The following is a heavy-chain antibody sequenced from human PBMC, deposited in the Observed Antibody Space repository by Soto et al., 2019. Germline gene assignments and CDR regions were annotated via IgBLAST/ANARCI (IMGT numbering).Heavy chain of an antibody. CDR3: ARDGGVIGYYYGMDV. CDR1: GGSISSYY. J-gene: IGHJ6*02. CDR2: IYYSGST. V-gene: IGHV4-59*01. Sequence: SETLSLTCTVSGGSISSYYWSWIRQPPGKGLEWIGYIYYSGSTNYNPSLKSRVTISVDTSKNQFSLKLSYVTAADTAVYYCARDGGVIGYYYGMDVWGQGTTVTVSS. D-gene: IGHD3-3*01.